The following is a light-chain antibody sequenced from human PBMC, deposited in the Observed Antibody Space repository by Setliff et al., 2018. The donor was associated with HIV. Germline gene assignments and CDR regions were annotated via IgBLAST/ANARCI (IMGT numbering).Light chain of an antibody. Sequence: QSVLTQPASVSGSPGQSIVISGTGTRSDVGTYDYVSCYQQHPGKAPKLMICEVSNRPSGVSNRFSGSKSGNTASLTISGLQAEDEGDYYCSSYAAIGTLFGTGTKVTVL. V-gene: IGLV2-14*03. CDR3: SSYAAIGTL. CDR2: EVS. CDR1: RSDVGTYDY. J-gene: IGLJ1*01.